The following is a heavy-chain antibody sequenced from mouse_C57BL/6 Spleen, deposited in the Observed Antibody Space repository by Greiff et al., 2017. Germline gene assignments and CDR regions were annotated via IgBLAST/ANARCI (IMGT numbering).Heavy chain of an antibody. CDR1: GYAFSSYW. CDR3: ARSITTVVASRYFDV. D-gene: IGHD1-1*01. V-gene: IGHV1-80*01. Sequence: LVESGAELVKPGASVKISCKASGYAFSSYWMNWVKQRPGKGLEWIGQIYPGDGDTNYNGKFKGKATLTADKSSSTAYMQLSSLTSEDSAVYFCARSITTVVASRYFDVWGTGTTVTVSS. J-gene: IGHJ1*03. CDR2: IYPGDGDT.